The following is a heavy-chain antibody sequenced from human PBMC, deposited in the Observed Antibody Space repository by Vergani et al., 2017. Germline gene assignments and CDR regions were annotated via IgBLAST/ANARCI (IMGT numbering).Heavy chain of an antibody. CDR1: GFTLNTYG. D-gene: IGHD3/OR15-3a*01. Sequence: QVQILQSGGGVVQPGGSLRLSCTLSGFTLNTYGIHWVRQAPGKGLEWVSFIRYDGSSEYYGDSVKGRFTISRDNSKNTLYLQMNSLRAEDTAVYYCAKVGPSWYFDLWGRGTLVTVSS. J-gene: IGHJ2*01. CDR3: AKVGPSWYFDL. CDR2: IRYDGSSE. V-gene: IGHV3-30*02.